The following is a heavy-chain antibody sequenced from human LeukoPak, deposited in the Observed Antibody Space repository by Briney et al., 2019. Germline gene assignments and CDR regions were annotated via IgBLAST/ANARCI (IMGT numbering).Heavy chain of an antibody. CDR3: ARHEVRYYYYVDV. J-gene: IGHJ6*03. CDR1: GYSISSGYY. V-gene: IGHV4-38-2*01. CDR2: IYHSGST. Sequence: PSETLSLTCAVSGYSISSGYYWGWIRQPPGKGLEWIGSIYHSGSTYYNPSLKSRVTISVDTSKNQFSLKLSSVTAADTAVYYCARHEVRYYYYVDVWGKGTTVTVSS.